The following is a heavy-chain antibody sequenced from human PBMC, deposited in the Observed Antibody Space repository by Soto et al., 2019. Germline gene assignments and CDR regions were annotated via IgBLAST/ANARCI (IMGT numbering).Heavy chain of an antibody. CDR2: IYPGDSDT. D-gene: IGHD5-18*01. CDR1: GYSFTIYC. Sequence: GESLKISCNGSGYSFTIYCIGWVLQMPGKGLEWMGIIYPGDSDTRYSPSFQGQVTISADKSISTAYLQWSSLKASDTAMYYCARGTTAMANYYYYGMDVWGQGTTVTVSS. CDR3: ARGTTAMANYYYYGMDV. V-gene: IGHV5-51*01. J-gene: IGHJ6*02.